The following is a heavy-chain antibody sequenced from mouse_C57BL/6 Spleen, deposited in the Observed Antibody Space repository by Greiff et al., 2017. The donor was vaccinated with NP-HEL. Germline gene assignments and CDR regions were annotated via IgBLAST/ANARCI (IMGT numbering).Heavy chain of an antibody. CDR3: ARDLRRDAMDY. CDR1: GFNITDYY. Sequence: EVQLQESGAELVKPGASVKLSCTASGFNITDYYMHWVKQRTEQGLEWIGRIDPEDGETKYAPKFQGKATITADTSSNTAYLQLSSLTSEDTAVYYCARDLRRDAMDYWGQGTSVTVSS. J-gene: IGHJ4*01. CDR2: IDPEDGET. D-gene: IGHD1-1*01. V-gene: IGHV14-2*01.